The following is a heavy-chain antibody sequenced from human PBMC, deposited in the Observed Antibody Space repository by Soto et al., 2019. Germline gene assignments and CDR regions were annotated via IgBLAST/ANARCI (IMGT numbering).Heavy chain of an antibody. Sequence: GGSLRLSCAASGFTFNNYAMNWVRQAPGKGLEWVAVIWYDGSNKYYADSVKGRFTISRDNSENTLVLQMNSLRAEDTAVYYCARETRIAARPGAAFDIWGQGTMVTVSS. CDR3: ARETRIAARPGAAFDI. CDR1: GFTFNNYA. V-gene: IGHV3-33*08. CDR2: IWYDGSNK. D-gene: IGHD6-6*01. J-gene: IGHJ3*02.